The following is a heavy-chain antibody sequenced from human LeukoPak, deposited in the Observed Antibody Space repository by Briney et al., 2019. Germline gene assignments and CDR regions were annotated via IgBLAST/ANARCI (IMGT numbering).Heavy chain of an antibody. CDR1: GFTFSSNG. CDR2: IQYDGSKK. CDR3: AKDIGSYYDY. V-gene: IGHV3-30*02. D-gene: IGHD3-10*01. Sequence: GGSLRLSCVASGFTFSSNGMHWLRQAPGKGLEWVTFIQYDGSKKYYADSVKGRFTISRDNSKNTLYLEMNSLRAEDTAVYYCAKDIGSYYDYWGQGILVTVSS. J-gene: IGHJ4*02.